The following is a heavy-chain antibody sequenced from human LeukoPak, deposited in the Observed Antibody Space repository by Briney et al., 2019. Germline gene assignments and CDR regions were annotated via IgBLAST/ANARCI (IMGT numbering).Heavy chain of an antibody. V-gene: IGHV4-31*03. J-gene: IGHJ3*02. CDR2: IYYSGST. Sequence: NPSQTLSLICTVSGGSISSGGYYWSWIRQHPGKGLEWIGYIYYSGSTYYNPSLKSRVTISVDTSKNQFSLKLSSVTAADTAVYYCARDFGDAFDIWGQGTMVTVSS. CDR1: GGSISSGGYY. CDR3: ARDFGDAFDI. D-gene: IGHD3-16*01.